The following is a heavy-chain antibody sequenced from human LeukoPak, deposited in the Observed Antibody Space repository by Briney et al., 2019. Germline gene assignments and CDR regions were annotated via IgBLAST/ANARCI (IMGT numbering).Heavy chain of an antibody. J-gene: IGHJ4*02. V-gene: IGHV3-23*01. CDR1: GFTFSHYS. CDR3: AKAPRDGYLRYYFDY. D-gene: IGHD5-24*01. Sequence: GGSLRLSCAASGFTFSHYSMNMNWVRQAPGKGLEWVSAISGSGGSTYYADSVKGRFTISRDNSKNTLYLQMNSLRAEDTAVYYCAKAPRDGYLRYYFDYWGQGTLVTVSS. CDR2: ISGSGGST.